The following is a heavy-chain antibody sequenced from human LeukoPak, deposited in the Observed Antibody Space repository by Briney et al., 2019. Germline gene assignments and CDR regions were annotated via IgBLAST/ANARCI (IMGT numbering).Heavy chain of an antibody. D-gene: IGHD6-13*01. CDR3: ARESDSSSWYSGYFDY. CDR1: GFTFSSYS. J-gene: IGHJ4*02. V-gene: IGHV3-21*01. CDR2: ISSSSSYI. Sequence: GGSLRLSCAASGFTFSSYSMNWVRQAPGKGLEWVSSISSSSSYIYYADSVKGRFTISRDNAKNSLYLQMNSLRAEDTAFYYCARESDSSSWYSGYFDYWGQGTLVTVSS.